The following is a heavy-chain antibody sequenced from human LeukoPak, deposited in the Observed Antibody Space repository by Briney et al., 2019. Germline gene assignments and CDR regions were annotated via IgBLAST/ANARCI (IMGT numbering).Heavy chain of an antibody. D-gene: IGHD1-26*01. CDR2: IYSSGST. CDR1: GGSISSGSYY. Sequence: PSETLSLTCNVTGGSISSGSYYWSWIRQPAGKGLEWIGRIYSSGSTNYNSSLNSRVTISLDTSKNQFSLKLSSVTASDTAVYYCASNGAGGSYSYYFDNWGQGTLVTVSS. V-gene: IGHV4-61*02. J-gene: IGHJ4*02. CDR3: ASNGAGGSYSYYFDN.